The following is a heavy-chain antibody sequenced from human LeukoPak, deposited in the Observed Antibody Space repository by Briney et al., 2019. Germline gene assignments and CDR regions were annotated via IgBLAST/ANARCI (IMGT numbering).Heavy chain of an antibody. Sequence: SETLSLTCTVSGGSISSYYWSWIRQPPGKGLEWIGYIYYSGSTNYNPSLKSRVTISVDTSKNQFSLKLSSVTAADTAVYYCARLEAAATYYFDYWGQETLVTVSS. D-gene: IGHD6-13*01. CDR2: IYYSGST. V-gene: IGHV4-59*08. CDR1: GGSISSYY. CDR3: ARLEAAATYYFDY. J-gene: IGHJ4*02.